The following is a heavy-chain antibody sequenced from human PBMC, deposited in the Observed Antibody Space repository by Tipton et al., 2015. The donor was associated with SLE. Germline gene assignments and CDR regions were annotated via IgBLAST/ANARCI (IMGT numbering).Heavy chain of an antibody. V-gene: IGHV4-59*12. Sequence: LRLSCTVSGGSISSYYWSWIRQPPGKGLEWIGYIYYSGSTNYNPSLKSRVTISVDTSKNQFSLKLSSVTAADTAVYYCARVVLPLGFDYWGQGTLVTVSS. J-gene: IGHJ4*02. CDR3: ARVVLPLGFDY. CDR1: GGSISSYY. D-gene: IGHD3-10*01. CDR2: IYYSGST.